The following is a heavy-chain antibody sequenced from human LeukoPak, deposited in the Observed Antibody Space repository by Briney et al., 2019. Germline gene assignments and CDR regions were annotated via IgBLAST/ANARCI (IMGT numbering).Heavy chain of an antibody. CDR2: IKSKTDGGTT. D-gene: IGHD6-19*01. V-gene: IGHV3-15*01. J-gene: IGHJ4*02. CDR3: TTTSIAVAGPFDY. CDR1: GFTFSNAW. Sequence: PGGSLRLSCAASGFTFSNAWMSWVRQAPGKGLEWVGRIKSKTDGGTTDYAEPVKGRFTISRDDSKNTLYLQMNSLKTEDTAVYYCTTTSIAVAGPFDYWGQGTLVTVSS.